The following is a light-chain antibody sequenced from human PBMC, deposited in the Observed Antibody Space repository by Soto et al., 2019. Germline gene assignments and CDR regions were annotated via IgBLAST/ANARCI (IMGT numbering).Light chain of an antibody. V-gene: IGKV1-39*01. CDR3: QQSYSTPIT. Sequence: DIQMTQSPSSLSASVGDSVTITCRASQYISKNLNGFPQKPGKAPNLLIFTGSNLQSGVPSRFSGSGSGKDFTLTISSLQPEDFATYYCQQSYSTPITLGQGTRMEIK. CDR1: QYISKN. CDR2: TGS. J-gene: IGKJ5*01.